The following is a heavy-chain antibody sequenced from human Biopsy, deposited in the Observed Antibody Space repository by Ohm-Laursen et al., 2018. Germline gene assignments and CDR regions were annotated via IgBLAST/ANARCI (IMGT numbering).Heavy chain of an antibody. CDR3: ALGGGSYVNFDY. CDR1: GGSISNYF. V-gene: IGHV4-59*07. D-gene: IGHD1-26*01. Sequence: SDTLSLTCPVSGGSISNYFWTWIRQPPGKGLEWIGYFRFEDRTSYNSSLKSRVTISAGTSKNQFSLRLSSVTAADTAVYYCALGGGSYVNFDYWGQGTLVTVSS. J-gene: IGHJ4*02. CDR2: FRFEDRT.